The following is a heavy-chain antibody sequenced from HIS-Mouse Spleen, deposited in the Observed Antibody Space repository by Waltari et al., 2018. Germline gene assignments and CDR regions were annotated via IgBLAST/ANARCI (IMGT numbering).Heavy chain of an antibody. V-gene: IGHV4-39*07. CDR3: AREIPYSSSWYDWYFDL. CDR2: VYYSGGT. D-gene: IGHD6-13*01. CDR1: GGSISSSSFY. J-gene: IGHJ2*01. Sequence: QLQLQESGPGLVKPSETLSLTCTVSGGSISSSSFYWGWIRQPPGTGLEWIGSVYYSGGTYYNPCLKSRVTISVDTSTNQFSRKLSSVTAADTAVYYCAREIPYSSSWYDWYFDLWGRGTLVTVSS.